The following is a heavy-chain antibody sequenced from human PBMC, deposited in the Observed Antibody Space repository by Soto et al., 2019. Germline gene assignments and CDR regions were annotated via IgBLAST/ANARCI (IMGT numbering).Heavy chain of an antibody. CDR3: ARDSVGATGFDY. D-gene: IGHD1-26*01. CDR2: IYYSGST. Sequence: QVQLQESGPGLVKSSQTLSLTCTVSGGSISSGGYYWSWIRQHPGKGLEWIGYIYYSGSTYYNPSLKSRVTISVDTSKNQFSLKLSSVTAADTAVYYCARDSVGATGFDYWGQGTLVTVSS. J-gene: IGHJ4*02. CDR1: GGSISSGGYY. V-gene: IGHV4-31*03.